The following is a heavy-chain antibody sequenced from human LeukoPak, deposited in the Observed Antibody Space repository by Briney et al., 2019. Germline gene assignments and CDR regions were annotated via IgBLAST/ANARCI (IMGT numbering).Heavy chain of an antibody. J-gene: IGHJ4*02. CDR2: IYYSGST. V-gene: IGHV4-39*07. Sequence: SETLSLTCTVSGGSISSSSYYWGWIRQPPGKGLEWIGSIYYSGSTYYNPSLKSRVTISVGTSKNQFSLKLSSVTAADTAVYYCARAEGGEWLTQGVFDYWGQGTLVTVSS. CDR3: ARAEGGEWLTQGVFDY. CDR1: GGSISSSSYY. D-gene: IGHD6-19*01.